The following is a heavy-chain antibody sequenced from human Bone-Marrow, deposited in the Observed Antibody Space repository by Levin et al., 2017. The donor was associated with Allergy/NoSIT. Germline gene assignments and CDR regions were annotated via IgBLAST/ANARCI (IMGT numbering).Heavy chain of an antibody. V-gene: IGHV3-13*04. CDR1: GFTFSTYD. J-gene: IGHJ4*02. D-gene: IGHD5-12*01. CDR3: ARGVNGGYAADY. CDR2: IGFAGDT. Sequence: GGSLRLSCAASGFTFSTYDMHWVRQGTGKGLEWVSSIGFAGDTYYLDSVKGRFTISRENAKNSLYLQMNSLRAGDTAVYYCARGVNGGYAADYWGQGTLVTVSS.